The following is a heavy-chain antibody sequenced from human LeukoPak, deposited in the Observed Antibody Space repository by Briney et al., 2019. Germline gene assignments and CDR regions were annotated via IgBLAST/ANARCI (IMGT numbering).Heavy chain of an antibody. CDR3: AKEGTAVTGTGPWGRMNYYYYYMDV. Sequence: GGTLRLSCAASGFTFSSCGMSWVRQAPGKGLEWVSAISGSGGSTYYADSVKGRFTISRDNSKNTLYLQMNSLRAEDTAVYYCAKEGTAVTGTGPWGRMNYYYYYMDVWGKGTTVTVSS. CDR2: ISGSGGST. V-gene: IGHV3-23*01. J-gene: IGHJ6*03. D-gene: IGHD6-19*01. CDR1: GFTFSSCG.